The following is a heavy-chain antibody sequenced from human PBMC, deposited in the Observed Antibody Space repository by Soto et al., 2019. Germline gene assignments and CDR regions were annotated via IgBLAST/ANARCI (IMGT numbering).Heavy chain of an antibody. D-gene: IGHD2-21*02. V-gene: IGHV4-39*02. CDR1: GGSISNSNYH. J-gene: IGHJ4*02. CDR2: IYYLGNT. CDR3: ARLTVGNPGDS. Sequence: PSETLSLTCTVSGGSISNSNYHWGWIRQPPGKGLEWIGSIYYLGNTYYNPSLKSRVTISVDTSKSHFSLEASSVTAADTAVYYCARLTVGNPGDSWGQGTLVTVSS.